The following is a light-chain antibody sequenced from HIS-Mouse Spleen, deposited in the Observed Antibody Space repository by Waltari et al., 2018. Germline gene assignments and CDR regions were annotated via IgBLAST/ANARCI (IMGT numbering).Light chain of an antibody. CDR3: YSTDSSGNHRV. CDR1: ALPKKY. Sequence: SYELTQPPSVSVTPGQTAMITCHADALPKKYAYWYQQKSGKAPVLVIYEDIKRPSGIPERFSGSSSGTMATLTISGAQVEDEADYYCYSTDSSGNHRVFGGGTKLTVL. J-gene: IGLJ2*01. V-gene: IGLV3-10*01. CDR2: EDI.